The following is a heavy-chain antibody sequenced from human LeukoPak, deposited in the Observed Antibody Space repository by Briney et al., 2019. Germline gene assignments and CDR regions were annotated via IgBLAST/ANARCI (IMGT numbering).Heavy chain of an antibody. CDR3: ARNMDGSGSSGY. Sequence: PSETLSLTCAVYGGSFSGYYWSWIRQPPGKGLEWIGEINHSGSTNYNPSLKSRVTISVDTSKNQFSLKLSSVTAADTAVYYCARNMDGSGSSGYWGQGTLVTVSS. CDR1: GGSFSGYY. D-gene: IGHD3-10*01. V-gene: IGHV4-34*01. CDR2: INHSGST. J-gene: IGHJ4*02.